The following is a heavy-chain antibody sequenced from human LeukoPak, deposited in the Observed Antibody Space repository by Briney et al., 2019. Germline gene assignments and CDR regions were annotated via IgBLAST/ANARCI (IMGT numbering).Heavy chain of an antibody. CDR2: ISWNSGSI. Sequence: GGSLRLSCAASGFTFDDYAMHWVRQAPGKGLEWVSGISWNSGSIGYADSVKGRFTISRDNAKNSLYLQMNSLRAEDTALYYCAKDLWFGELFPIGHWGQGTLVTVSS. V-gene: IGHV3-9*01. J-gene: IGHJ4*02. D-gene: IGHD3-10*01. CDR3: AKDLWFGELFPIGH. CDR1: GFTFDDYA.